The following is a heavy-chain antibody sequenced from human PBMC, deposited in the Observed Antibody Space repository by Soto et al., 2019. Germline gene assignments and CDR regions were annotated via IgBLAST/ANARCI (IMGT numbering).Heavy chain of an antibody. CDR1: GFTFSNAW. CDR2: IKSKTDGGTI. V-gene: IGHV3-15*01. J-gene: IGHJ4*02. D-gene: IGHD3-22*01. Sequence: GGSLRLSCAASGFTFSNAWMSWVRQAPGKGLEWVGRIKSKTDGGTIDYAAPVKGRFTISRDDSKNTLYLQMNSLKTEDTAVYYCTTDLPYYDSSGYYYWGQGTLVTVSS. CDR3: TTDLPYYDSSGYYY.